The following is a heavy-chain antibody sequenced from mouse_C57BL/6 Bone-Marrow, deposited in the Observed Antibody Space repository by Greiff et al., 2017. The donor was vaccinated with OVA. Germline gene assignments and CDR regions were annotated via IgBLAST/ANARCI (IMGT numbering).Heavy chain of an antibody. CDR2: ISNLAYSI. CDR3: ARSYYSNLYAMDY. J-gene: IGHJ4*01. Sequence: EVQGVESGGGLVQPGGSLKLSCAASGFTFSDYGMAWVRQAPRKGPEWVAFISNLAYSIYYADTVTGRFTISRENAKNTLYLEMSSLRSEDTAMYYCARSYYSNLYAMDYWGQGTSVTVSS. D-gene: IGHD2-5*01. V-gene: IGHV5-15*01. CDR1: GFTFSDYG.